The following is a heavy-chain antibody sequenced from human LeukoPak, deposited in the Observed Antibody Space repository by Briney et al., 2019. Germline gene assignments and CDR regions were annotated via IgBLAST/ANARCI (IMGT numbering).Heavy chain of an antibody. Sequence: GGSLRLSCAASGFTFSGYAMSWVRQAPGKGLEWVSAISGSGGSTYYADSVKGRFTISRDNSKNTLYLQMNSLRAEDTAVYYCAKDFWGYCSGGSCSDYWGQGTLVTVSS. CDR3: AKDFWGYCSGGSCSDY. D-gene: IGHD2-15*01. V-gene: IGHV3-23*01. CDR1: GFTFSGYA. CDR2: ISGSGGST. J-gene: IGHJ4*02.